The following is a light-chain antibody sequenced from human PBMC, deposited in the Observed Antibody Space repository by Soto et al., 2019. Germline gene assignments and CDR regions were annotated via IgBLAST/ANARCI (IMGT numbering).Light chain of an antibody. CDR2: ATG. J-gene: IGKJ4*01. CDR3: HKINTSPRLT. CDR1: QSIDLY. Sequence: NRIAQSPFSLSASGGDKETITCRASQSIDLYINWYRQKPGKAPDLLIYATGIWHKGAVSTFSVSGSCTVLALTISSRLVEFFAIYNCHKINTSPRLTFGRGTKVDIK. V-gene: IGKV1-39*01.